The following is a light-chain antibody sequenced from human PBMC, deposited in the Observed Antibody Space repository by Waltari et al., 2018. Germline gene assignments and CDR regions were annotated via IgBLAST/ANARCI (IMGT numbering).Light chain of an antibody. J-gene: IGLJ2*01. CDR2: EDN. V-gene: IGLV6-57*02. Sequence: NFMLTQPHSVSESPGKTVTISCTGSSGSIASNYVQWYQQRPGSAPTTVIYEDNQRPSGVPDRFSGSSDSSSNSASLTISGLKTEDEADYYCQSYDSSNRVFGGGTKLTVL. CDR1: SGSIASNY. CDR3: QSYDSSNRV.